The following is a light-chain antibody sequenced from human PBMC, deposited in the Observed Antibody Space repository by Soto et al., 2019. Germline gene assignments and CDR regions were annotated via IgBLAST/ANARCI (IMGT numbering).Light chain of an antibody. CDR1: NSNIGTNA. J-gene: IGLJ2*01. CDR3: APCDDSLDVPV. Sequence: QAVVTQPPSASGTPGQRVTISCSGSNSNIGTNAVNWYQQLPGTAPKLLIYNNNQRPSGVPDRFSGTKSGTSASLAISGLQSEDEANYFCAPCDDSLDVPVFGGGTKLTVL. V-gene: IGLV1-44*01. CDR2: NNN.